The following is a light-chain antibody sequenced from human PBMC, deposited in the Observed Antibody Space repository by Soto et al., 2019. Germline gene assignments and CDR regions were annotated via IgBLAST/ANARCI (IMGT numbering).Light chain of an antibody. CDR3: QQPRGT. V-gene: IGKV1-5*01. CDR1: QSLTW. J-gene: IGKJ1*01. CDR2: DAS. Sequence: DIQMTQSPSTLSASVGDRVTITCRASQSLTWLAGYQQKPGKAPNLLIYDASILESGVPARFSGSGSGTEFTLTISSLQPDDFATYYCQQPRGTFGQGTKVESK.